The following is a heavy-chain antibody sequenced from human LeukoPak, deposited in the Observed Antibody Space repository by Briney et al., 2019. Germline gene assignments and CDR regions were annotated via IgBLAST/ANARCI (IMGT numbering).Heavy chain of an antibody. V-gene: IGHV3-23*01. J-gene: IGHJ4*02. Sequence: GGSLRLSCAASGFTFSSYAMSWVRQAPGKRLEWVSAISGSGGSTYYADSVKGRFTISRDNSKNTLYLQMNSLRAEDTAVYYCAKDFLDFWSGYPFGYWGQGTLVTVSS. CDR3: AKDFLDFWSGYPFGY. CDR2: ISGSGGST. D-gene: IGHD3-3*01. CDR1: GFTFSSYA.